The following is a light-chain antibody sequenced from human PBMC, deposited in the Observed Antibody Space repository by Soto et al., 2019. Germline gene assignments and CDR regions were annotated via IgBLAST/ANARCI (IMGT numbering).Light chain of an antibody. Sequence: DIQLTQSPSSLSASVGDRVTITCRASQSISTFLNWYQQKRGKAPELLIYAASNLQSGVPSRFSGSGSGTELTLTISSLQPEDFATYYCQQSYSSPPITFGQGTRLEI. CDR3: QQSYSSPPIT. V-gene: IGKV1-39*01. CDR1: QSISTF. CDR2: AAS. J-gene: IGKJ5*01.